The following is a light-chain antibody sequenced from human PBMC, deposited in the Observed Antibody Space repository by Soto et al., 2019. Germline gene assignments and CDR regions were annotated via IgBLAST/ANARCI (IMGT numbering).Light chain of an antibody. J-gene: IGKJ5*01. CDR3: QQSYTPPFT. CDR2: TAS. Sequence: DIKMNQSPATLSAYEGDRVTITCRASQSISSWLAWYQQKPGRAPKLLIHTASTLRSGVPSRFSGSGSGADFTLTISSLQREDFATYYCQQSYTPPFTFGQGTRLEIK. CDR1: QSISSW. V-gene: IGKV1-39*01.